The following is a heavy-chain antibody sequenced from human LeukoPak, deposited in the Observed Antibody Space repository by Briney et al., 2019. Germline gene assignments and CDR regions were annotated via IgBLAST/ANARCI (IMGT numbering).Heavy chain of an antibody. CDR2: ISGSGTKT. D-gene: IGHD5-18*01. CDR3: AKGGLIWDYSYYFDY. Sequence: GGSLRLSCAASGFTFSNYAMNWVRQAPGKGLEWVSTISGSGTKTYYADSVKGRFTISRDNSKNMVSLQMNSLRAEDTALYYCAKGGLIWDYSYYFDYWGQGMLVTASA. CDR1: GFTFSNYA. J-gene: IGHJ4*02. V-gene: IGHV3-23*01.